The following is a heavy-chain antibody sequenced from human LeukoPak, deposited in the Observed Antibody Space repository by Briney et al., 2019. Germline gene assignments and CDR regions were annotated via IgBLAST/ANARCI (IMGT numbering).Heavy chain of an antibody. CDR3: ARSPCSGGSCYPEYFDY. D-gene: IGHD2-15*01. Sequence: ASVKVSCKASGYTFTGYYMHWVRQAPGQGLEWTGWINPNSGGTNYAQKFQGRVTMTRDTSISTAYMELSRLRSDDTAVYYCARSPCSGGSCYPEYFDYWGQGTLVTVSS. V-gene: IGHV1-2*02. CDR2: INPNSGGT. J-gene: IGHJ4*02. CDR1: GYTFTGYY.